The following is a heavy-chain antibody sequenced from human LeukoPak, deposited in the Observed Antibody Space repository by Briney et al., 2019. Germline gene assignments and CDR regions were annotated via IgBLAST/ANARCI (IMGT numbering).Heavy chain of an antibody. CDR3: AKGGGDSSSSRRYFDY. V-gene: IGHV3-23*01. Sequence: GGSLGLSCAASGFTFSSYAMSWVRQAPGKGLEWVSTISGSGGYTYYADSVKGRFTISRDNSKNTLYLQMNSLRAEDTAVYYCAKGGGDSSSSRRYFDYWGQGTLVTVSS. D-gene: IGHD6-6*01. CDR1: GFTFSSYA. J-gene: IGHJ4*02. CDR2: ISGSGGYT.